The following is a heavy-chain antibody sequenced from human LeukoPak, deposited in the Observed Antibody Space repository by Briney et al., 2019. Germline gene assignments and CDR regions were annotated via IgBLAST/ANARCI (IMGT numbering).Heavy chain of an antibody. CDR3: ARGYSSSYRIDY. CDR2: TNTDGSST. Sequence: GGSLRLSCAASGFTFSSYWMHWVRQAPGKGLVWVSRTNTDGSSTTYADSVRGRFTISRDNAKNTLYLQMNSLRAEDTAVFYCARGYSSSYRIDYWGQGTLVTVSS. D-gene: IGHD6-6*01. CDR1: GFTFSSYW. V-gene: IGHV3-74*01. J-gene: IGHJ4*02.